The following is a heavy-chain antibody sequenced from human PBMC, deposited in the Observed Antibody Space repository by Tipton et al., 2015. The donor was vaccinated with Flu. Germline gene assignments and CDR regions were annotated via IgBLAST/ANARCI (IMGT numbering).Heavy chain of an antibody. CDR2: IYYSGST. CDR1: GGSISSGGAY. CDR3: ARRDFSNYVSDPKNWFDR. D-gene: IGHD4-11*01. J-gene: IGHJ5*02. V-gene: IGHV4-31*03. Sequence: TLSLTCTVSGGSISSGGAYWSWIRQHPGKGLEWIGGIYYSGSTYHNPSLKSRVTISVDTSKNQFYLEMRSVTAADMAVYYCARRDFSNYVSDPKNWFDRRGQGSLVTVSS.